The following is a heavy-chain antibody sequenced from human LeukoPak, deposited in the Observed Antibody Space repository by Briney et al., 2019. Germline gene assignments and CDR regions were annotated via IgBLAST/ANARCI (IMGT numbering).Heavy chain of an antibody. CDR1: GGSISSSNW. CDR3: VKKVAGVAWFDS. V-gene: IGHV4-28*01. D-gene: IGHD7-27*01. Sequence: SGTLSLTCAVSGGSISSSNWWAWIRQPPGKGLEWIGYIYYSGSTYYNPSLESRVTMSVDTSKNQFSLKLSSVTAVDTAVYYCVKKVAGVAWFDSWGQGTLVTVSS. J-gene: IGHJ5*01. CDR2: IYYSGST.